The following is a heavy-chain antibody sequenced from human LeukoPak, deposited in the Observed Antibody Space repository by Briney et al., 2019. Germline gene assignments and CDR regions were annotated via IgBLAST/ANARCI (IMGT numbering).Heavy chain of an antibody. J-gene: IGHJ4*02. CDR1: GFTFSNYG. CDR3: AKGVAQVRGRYFDY. D-gene: IGHD7-27*01. CDR2: ISGSGGSP. V-gene: IGHV3-23*01. Sequence: PGGSLRLSCAASGFTFSNYGMSWVRQALGKGLEWVSGISGSGGSPYYADSVKGRLTISRDNSKNTLYLQMNSLRAEDTAVYYCAKGVAQVRGRYFDYWGQGTLVTVSS.